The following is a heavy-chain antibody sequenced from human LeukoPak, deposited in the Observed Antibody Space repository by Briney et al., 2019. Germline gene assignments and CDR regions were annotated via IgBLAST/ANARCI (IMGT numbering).Heavy chain of an antibody. CDR1: GGSISHYY. Sequence: SETLSLTCTVSGGSISHYYWSWIRQPPGKGLEWIAYMHNSGSTSSNPSLRSRVTLSLDTSNDRFSLNLISVTTADTALYYCVREEDGVIDDAFDIWGQGIMVTVSS. CDR3: VREEDGVIDDAFDI. J-gene: IGHJ3*02. CDR2: MHNSGST. V-gene: IGHV4-59*01. D-gene: IGHD2-21*01.